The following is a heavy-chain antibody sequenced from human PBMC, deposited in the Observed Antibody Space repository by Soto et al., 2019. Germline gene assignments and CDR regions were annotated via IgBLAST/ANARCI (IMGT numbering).Heavy chain of an antibody. V-gene: IGHV4-38-2*02. CDR2: IYHSGST. J-gene: IGHJ6*02. CDR3: ARDPPSTLDYFLVRGSFGMDV. Sequence: KSSETLSLTCAVSGYSISSGYYWGWIRQPPGKGLEWIGSIYHSGSTYYNPSLKSRVTISVDTSKNQFSLKLSSVTAADTAVYYCARDPPSTLDYFLVRGSFGMDVWGQGTTVTVSS. D-gene: IGHD4-17*01. CDR1: GYSISSGYY.